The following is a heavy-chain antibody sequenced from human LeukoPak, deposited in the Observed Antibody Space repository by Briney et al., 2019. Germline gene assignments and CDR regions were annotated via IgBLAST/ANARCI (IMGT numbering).Heavy chain of an antibody. Sequence: SETLSLTCTVSGGSISSSSYYWGWIRQPPGKGLEWIGSIYYSGSTYYNPSLKSRVTISVDTSKSQFSLNLTSVTAADTAVYYCARLWGRYDILTGYAYYFDYRGQGTLVTVSS. CDR1: GGSISSSSYY. CDR2: IYYSGST. J-gene: IGHJ4*02. V-gene: IGHV4-39*01. D-gene: IGHD3-9*01. CDR3: ARLWGRYDILTGYAYYFDY.